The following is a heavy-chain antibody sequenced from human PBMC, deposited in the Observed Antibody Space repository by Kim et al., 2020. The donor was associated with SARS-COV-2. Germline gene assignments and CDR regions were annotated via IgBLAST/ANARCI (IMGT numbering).Heavy chain of an antibody. CDR1: GGSFSGYY. CDR3: ATAWRGWGYYGMDV. CDR2: INHSGRT. V-gene: IGHV4-34*01. D-gene: IGHD3-16*01. J-gene: IGHJ6*02. Sequence: SETLSLTCAVYGGSFSGYYWSWIRQAPGKGLKWIGEINHSGRTNYNPSPKSRVTISVDTSKNQFSLKLSPVIAADTAVYYYATAWRGWGYYGMDVWGQGTPVTVSS.